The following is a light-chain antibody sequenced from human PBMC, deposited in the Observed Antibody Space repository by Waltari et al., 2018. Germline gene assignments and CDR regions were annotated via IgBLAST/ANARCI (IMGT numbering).Light chain of an antibody. V-gene: IGLV2-11*01. Sequence: QSALTQPRSVSGSPGQSVTISCTGTNNDVGGFNSVSWYQQHPGKAPKLVIFDVIKRPAGVPDRFSGSNSGSTASLTISGLQAEDEADYYCCSYAGYYTLLFGGGTKVTVL. J-gene: IGLJ2*01. CDR2: DVI. CDR1: NNDVGGFNS. CDR3: CSYAGYYTLL.